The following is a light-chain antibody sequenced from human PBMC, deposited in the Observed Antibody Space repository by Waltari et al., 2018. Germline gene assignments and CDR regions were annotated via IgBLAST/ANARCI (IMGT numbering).Light chain of an antibody. CDR2: GAS. V-gene: IGKV3-15*01. CDR3: QQYDNWPIT. J-gene: IGKJ5*01. CDR1: QSVRSS. Sequence: EIVMTQSPATLSVSPGERVTLSCRASQSVRSSLAWYQQKPGQSPRLLIYGASTRATGSPARFSGSGSGTGFTLTISSLQSDDFALYFCQQYDNWPITFGQGTRLEIK.